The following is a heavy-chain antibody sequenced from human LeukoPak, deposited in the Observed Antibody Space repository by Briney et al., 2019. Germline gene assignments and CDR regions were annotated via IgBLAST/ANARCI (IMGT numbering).Heavy chain of an antibody. Sequence: ASVKVFCKASGYTFTGYYMHWVRQAPGQGLEWTGWINPNSGGTNYAQKFQGRVTMTRDTSISTAYMELSRLRSDDTAVYYCARSDGSGSYYNVDPYNWFDPWGQGTLVTVSS. J-gene: IGHJ5*02. CDR3: ARSDGSGSYYNVDPYNWFDP. CDR2: INPNSGGT. V-gene: IGHV1-2*02. CDR1: GYTFTGYY. D-gene: IGHD3-10*01.